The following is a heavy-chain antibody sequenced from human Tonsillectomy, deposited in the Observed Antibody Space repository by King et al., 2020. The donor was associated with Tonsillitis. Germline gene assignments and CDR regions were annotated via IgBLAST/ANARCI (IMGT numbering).Heavy chain of an antibody. V-gene: IGHV3-30*18. D-gene: IGHD1-1*01. CDR3: AKDHGPPPGTNKPDYFYYGLDV. CDR2: ISFDGSKK. Sequence: VQLVESGGRVVQPGRSLRLSCVASGFTFSNFGMHWVRQAPDKGLEWVSTISFDGSKKFYADSVKGRFTISRENSNNTLFLQLNSLRAEDTALYYCAKDHGPPPGTNKPDYFYYGLDVWGQGTTVTVSS. CDR1: GFTFSNFG. J-gene: IGHJ6*02.